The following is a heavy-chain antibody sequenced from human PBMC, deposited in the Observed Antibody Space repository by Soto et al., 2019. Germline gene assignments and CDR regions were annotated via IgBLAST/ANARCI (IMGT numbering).Heavy chain of an antibody. J-gene: IGHJ6*02. Sequence: SETLSLTCTVSGGSISSSSYYWGWVLQPPGKGLEWIGSIYYSGSTYYNPSLKSRVTISVDTSKNQFSLKLSSVTAADTAVYYCAVGDYYYYGMDVWGQGTTVTVSS. D-gene: IGHD3-16*01. CDR3: AVGDYYYYGMDV. CDR2: IYYSGST. V-gene: IGHV4-39*01. CDR1: GGSISSSSYY.